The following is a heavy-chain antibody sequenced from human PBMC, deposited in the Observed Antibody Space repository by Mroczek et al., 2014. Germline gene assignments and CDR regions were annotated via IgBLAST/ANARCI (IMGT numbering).Heavy chain of an antibody. CDR2: INPSGGST. J-gene: IGHJ6*02. Sequence: SGAEVKKPGVSVKVSCKASGYTFTSYYMHWVRQAPGQGLEWMGIINPSGGSTSYAQKFQGRVTMTRDTSTSTVYMELSSLRSEDTAVYYCARDATVSFLGYYYGMDVWGQGTTVTVSS. V-gene: IGHV1-46*03. CDR3: ARDATVSFLGYYYGMDV. D-gene: IGHD5-24*01. CDR1: GYTFTSYY.